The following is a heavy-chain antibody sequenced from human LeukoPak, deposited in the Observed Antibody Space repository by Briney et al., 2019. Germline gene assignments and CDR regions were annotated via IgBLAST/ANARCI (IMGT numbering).Heavy chain of an antibody. Sequence: SETLSLTCAVSGGSLSNDDWSWIRQSPGKGLEWIGEINQAGRTNYNPSFMSRVSISVDKSKDQFSLKLRSVTAADTAVYFCAKLLRYFDWSNHDYWGPGTLVTVTS. V-gene: IGHV4-34*01. J-gene: IGHJ4*02. CDR1: GGSLSNDD. CDR2: INQAGRT. D-gene: IGHD3-9*01. CDR3: AKLLRYFDWSNHDY.